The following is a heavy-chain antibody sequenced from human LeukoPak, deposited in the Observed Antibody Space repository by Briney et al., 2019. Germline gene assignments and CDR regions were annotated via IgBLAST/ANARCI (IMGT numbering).Heavy chain of an antibody. CDR1: GFTFSSYD. J-gene: IGHJ3*02. D-gene: IGHD5-18*01. CDR3: ARAHRYSYGLDAFDI. V-gene: IGHV3-13*01. CDR2: IDTAGDT. Sequence: GGSLRLSCAASGFTFSSYDMHWVRQATGKGLEWVSAIDTAGDTYYPGSVKGRFTISRENAKNSLYLQMNSLRAGDTAVYYCARAHRYSYGLDAFDIWGQGTMVTVSS.